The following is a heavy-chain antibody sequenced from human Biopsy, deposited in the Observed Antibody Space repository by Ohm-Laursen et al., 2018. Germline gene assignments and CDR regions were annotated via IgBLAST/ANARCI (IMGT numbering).Heavy chain of an antibody. CDR2: INCKTGAT. CDR3: ARDPLNGHKHFDY. CDR1: SYIFTDYN. D-gene: IGHD2-8*01. Sequence: SVKASCKASSYIFTDYNIHWMRQAPGQGLEWLGYINCKTGATNYAQKFQGTVTMPRDTSISTAYLALGSLRSADTAIYYCARDPLNGHKHFDYWGQGSLVTVSS. V-gene: IGHV1-2*02. J-gene: IGHJ4*02.